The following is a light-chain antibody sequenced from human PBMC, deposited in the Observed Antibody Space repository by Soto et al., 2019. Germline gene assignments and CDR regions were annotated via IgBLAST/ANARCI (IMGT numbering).Light chain of an antibody. Sequence: QSALTQPASVSGSPGQSITISCTGTSSDVGGYNYVSWYQQHPGKAPKLMNYEVSNRPSGVSNRFSGSKSGNTASLTISGFQAEDEADYYCSSYTSSSTLVVFGGGTKLTVL. V-gene: IGLV2-14*01. CDR2: EVS. J-gene: IGLJ2*01. CDR1: SSDVGGYNY. CDR3: SSYTSSSTLVV.